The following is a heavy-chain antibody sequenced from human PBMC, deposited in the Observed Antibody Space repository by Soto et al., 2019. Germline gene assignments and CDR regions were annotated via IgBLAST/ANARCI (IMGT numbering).Heavy chain of an antibody. Sequence: SETLSLTCTVSGSSISSGGYYWSWIRQHPGKGLEWIGYIYYSGSTYYNPSLKSRVTISVDTSKNQFSLKLSSVTAADTAVYYCARSRGRYYDFWSGPNWFDPWGQGTLVTVSS. J-gene: IGHJ5*02. CDR1: GSSISSGGYY. D-gene: IGHD3-3*01. CDR2: IYYSGST. CDR3: ARSRGRYYDFWSGPNWFDP. V-gene: IGHV4-31*03.